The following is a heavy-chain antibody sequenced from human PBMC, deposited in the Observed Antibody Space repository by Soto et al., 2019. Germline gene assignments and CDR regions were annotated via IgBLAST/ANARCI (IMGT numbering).Heavy chain of an antibody. CDR2: IYYSGST. V-gene: IGHV4-31*03. J-gene: IGHJ6*02. CDR3: ARDPVSSGGRQKGGGQNYDYYYGMDV. D-gene: IGHD2-15*01. CDR1: GGSISSGGYY. Sequence: QVQLQESGPGLVKPSQTLSLTCTVSGGSISSGGYYWSWIRQHPGKGLEWIGYIYYSGSTYYNPSLKSRVTISVDTSKNQFSLKLSSVTAADTAVYYCARDPVSSGGRQKGGGQNYDYYYGMDVWGQGTTVTVSS.